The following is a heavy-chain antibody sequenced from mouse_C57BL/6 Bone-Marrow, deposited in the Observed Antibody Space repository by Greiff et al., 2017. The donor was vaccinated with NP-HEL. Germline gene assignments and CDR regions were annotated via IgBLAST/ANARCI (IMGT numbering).Heavy chain of an antibody. J-gene: IGHJ3*01. Sequence: DVMLVESGGGLVKPGGSLKLSCAASGFTFSDYGMHWVRQAPEKGLEWVAYISSGSSTIYYADTVKGRFTISRDNAKNTLFLQMTSLRSEDTAMYYCARPRLSAWFAYGGQGTLVTVSA. CDR1: GFTFSDYG. CDR2: ISSGSSTI. D-gene: IGHD3-2*02. V-gene: IGHV5-17*01. CDR3: ARPRLSAWFAY.